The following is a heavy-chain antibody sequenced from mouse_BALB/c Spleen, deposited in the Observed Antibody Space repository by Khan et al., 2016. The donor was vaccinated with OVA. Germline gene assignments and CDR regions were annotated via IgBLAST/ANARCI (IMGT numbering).Heavy chain of an antibody. D-gene: IGHD1-1*01. Sequence: EVQLQESGGGLVQPGGSRKLSCAASGFTFSSYGMHWVRQAPEKGLEWVAYISGDSSTIYYTDTVKGRFTISRDNPKNTLSLQMTSLMSEDTAMYYCATSYYYGYYFEYWGPGTTLTVSS. J-gene: IGHJ2*01. CDR3: ATSYYYGYYFEY. CDR2: ISGDSSTI. V-gene: IGHV5-17*02. CDR1: GFTFSSYG.